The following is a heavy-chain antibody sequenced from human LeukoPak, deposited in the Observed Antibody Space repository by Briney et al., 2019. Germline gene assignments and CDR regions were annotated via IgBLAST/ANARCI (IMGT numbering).Heavy chain of an antibody. CDR3: AKDNYYGDYEVTSIFGVD. CDR2: IRYDGTNK. J-gene: IGHJ4*02. D-gene: IGHD4-17*01. Sequence: PGGSPRLSCAASGFTFSSHGMHWVRQAPGKGLEGVAFIRYDGTNKYYADSMKGRFTISRDNSKNTLYLQMNSLRAEDTAVYYCAKDNYYGDYEVTSIFGVDWGQGTLVTVSS. CDR1: GFTFSSHG. V-gene: IGHV3-30*02.